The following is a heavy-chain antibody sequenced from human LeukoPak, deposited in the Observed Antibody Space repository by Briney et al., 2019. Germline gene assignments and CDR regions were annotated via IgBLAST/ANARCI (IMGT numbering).Heavy chain of an antibody. CDR2: IKQDGSET. CDR1: GFTFSNYW. J-gene: IGHJ4*02. CDR3: ARIYGYNVSPLDY. Sequence: GGSLRLSCAASGFTFSNYWMNWVRQAPGKGLVCLANIKQDGSETYYADSVKGRFTISRDNAKNSLYLQMNSLRAEDTAVYYCARIYGYNVSPLDYWGQGTLVTVSS. V-gene: IGHV3-7*03. D-gene: IGHD5-24*01.